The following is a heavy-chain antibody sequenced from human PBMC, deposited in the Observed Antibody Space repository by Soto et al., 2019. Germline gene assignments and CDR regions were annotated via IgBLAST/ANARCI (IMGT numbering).Heavy chain of an antibody. CDR1: GGSFSGYY. V-gene: IGHV4-34*01. CDR3: ARDSIVVAPYGMDV. CDR2: INHSGST. D-gene: IGHD2-2*01. J-gene: IGHJ6*02. Sequence: PSETLSLTCAVYGGSFSGYYWSWIRQPPGKGLEWIGEINHSGSTNYNPSLKSRVTISVDTSKNQFSLKLSSVTAADTAVYYCARDSIVVAPYGMDVWGQGTTVTVSS.